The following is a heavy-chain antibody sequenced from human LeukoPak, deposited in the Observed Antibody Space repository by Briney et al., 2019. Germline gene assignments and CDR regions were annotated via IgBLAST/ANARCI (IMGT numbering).Heavy chain of an antibody. J-gene: IGHJ6*02. Sequence: GGSLRLSCAASGFTFSDWYMSWIRQAPGKGLEWVAYIGPGGSPIYHADSVKGRFTISRDNVKKSVYLEINSPRVDDTAVYHCARGHYGMDVWGQGTTVTVSS. CDR3: ARGHYGMDV. CDR2: IGPGGSPI. V-gene: IGHV3-11*01. CDR1: GFTFSDWY.